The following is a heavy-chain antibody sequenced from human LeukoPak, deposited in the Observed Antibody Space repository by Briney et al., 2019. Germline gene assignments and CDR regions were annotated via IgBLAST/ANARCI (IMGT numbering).Heavy chain of an antibody. CDR1: GFTFDDYA. Sequence: GRSLRLSCAASGFTFDDYAMHWVRQAPGKGLEWVSGISWNSGSIGYADSVKGRFTISRDNAKNSLYLQMNSLRAEDTASYYCARITMVRGPMGYYYYYYGMDVWGQGTTVTVSS. CDR2: ISWNSGSI. J-gene: IGHJ6*02. D-gene: IGHD3-10*01. V-gene: IGHV3-9*01. CDR3: ARITMVRGPMGYYYYYYGMDV.